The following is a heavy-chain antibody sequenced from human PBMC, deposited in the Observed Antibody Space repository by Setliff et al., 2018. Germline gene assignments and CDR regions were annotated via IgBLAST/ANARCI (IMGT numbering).Heavy chain of an antibody. CDR2: MNPNSGNT. V-gene: IGHV1-8*03. D-gene: IGHD3-3*01. J-gene: IGHJ4*02. CDR3: ARELPRTIFGVVIDY. CDR1: GYTFTSYD. Sequence: GASVKVSCKASGYTFTSYDINWVRQATGQGLEWMGWMNPNSGNTGYAQKFQGRVTITADKSTSTAYMELSSLRSEDTAVYYCARELPRTIFGVVIDYWGQGTLVTVSS.